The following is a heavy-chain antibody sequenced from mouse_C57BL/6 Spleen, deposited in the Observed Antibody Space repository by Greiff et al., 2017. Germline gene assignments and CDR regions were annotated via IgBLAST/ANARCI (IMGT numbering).Heavy chain of an antibody. CDR1: GYTFTDYY. CDR3: ARSPPLLRYFDY. V-gene: IGHV1-75*01. CDR2: IFPGSGST. Sequence: VQLKESGPELVKPGASVKISCKASGYTFTDYYINWVKQRPGQGLEWIGWIFPGSGSTYYNEKFKGKATLTVDKSSSTAYMLLSSLTSEDSAVYFCARSPPLLRYFDYWGQGTTLTVSS. D-gene: IGHD1-1*01. J-gene: IGHJ2*01.